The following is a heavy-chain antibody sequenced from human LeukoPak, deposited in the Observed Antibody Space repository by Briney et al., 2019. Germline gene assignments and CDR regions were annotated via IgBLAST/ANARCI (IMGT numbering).Heavy chain of an antibody. CDR1: GGSVNSHY. J-gene: IGHJ3*02. D-gene: IGHD2-15*01. CDR2: ISSTGSA. V-gene: IGHV4-59*08. CDR3: VRPSPRYCSGGSCNAFDI. Sequence: SETLSLTCTVSGGSVNSHYWSWIRQPPGKGLEWIGYISSTGSANSNPSLKNRVTVSLDTSKNQFSLTLSSATAADTAVYYCVRPSPRYCSGGSCNAFDIWGQGILVTVSS.